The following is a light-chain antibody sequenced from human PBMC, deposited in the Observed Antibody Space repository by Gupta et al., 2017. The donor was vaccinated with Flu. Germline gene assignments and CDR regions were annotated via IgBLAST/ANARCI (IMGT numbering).Light chain of an antibody. CDR3: QQVDRYPVT. V-gene: IGKV1-9*01. CDR2: AGS. Sequence: DTQLTPSPSFLSASVGDRVAMTCRASQDISPSLAWYQQKAGEGPKLLIYAGSTLHTGVPSRFSGSGSGTEFTLTISSLQPEDFGIYYCQQVDRYPVTFGRGTKVEIK. J-gene: IGKJ4*01. CDR1: QDISPS.